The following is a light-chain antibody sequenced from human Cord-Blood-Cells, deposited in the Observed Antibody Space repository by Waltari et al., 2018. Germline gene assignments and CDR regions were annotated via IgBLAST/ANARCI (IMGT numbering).Light chain of an antibody. CDR3: AAWDDSLNGWV. J-gene: IGLJ3*02. CDR1: SSTIGSHT. V-gene: IGLV1-44*01. CDR2: SNN. Sequence: QSVLTPPPPASGTPGQRVTLSCSGSSSTIGSHTVHWYQPLPGTAPKLLIYSNNPRPSGVPDRFSGSKSGTSASLAISGLQSEDEADYYCAAWDDSLNGWVFGGGTKLTVL.